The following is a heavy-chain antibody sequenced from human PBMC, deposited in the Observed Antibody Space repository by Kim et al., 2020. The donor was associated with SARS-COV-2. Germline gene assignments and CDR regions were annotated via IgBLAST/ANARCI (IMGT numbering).Heavy chain of an antibody. CDR1: GYTFTSYG. CDR3: AGPVSSARSNGRKIYYYYGMDV. V-gene: IGHV1-18*04. J-gene: IGHJ6*02. Sequence: ASVKVSCKASGYTFTSYGISWVRQAPGQGLEWMGWISAYNGNTNYAQKLQGRVTMTTDTSTSTAYMELRSLRSDDTAVYYCAGPVSSARSNGRKIYYYYGMDVWGHGTTVTVSS. CDR2: ISAYNGNT. D-gene: IGHD1-20*01.